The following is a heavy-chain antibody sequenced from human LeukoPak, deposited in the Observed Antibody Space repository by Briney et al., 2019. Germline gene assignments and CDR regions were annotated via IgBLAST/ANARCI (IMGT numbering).Heavy chain of an antibody. CDR1: GDSISSFY. D-gene: IGHD2-15*01. CDR2: IYYSGST. J-gene: IGHJ3*02. CDR3: AREYCSGGSCYRDAFDI. Sequence: PSETLSLTCPVSGDSISSFYWSWIRQPPGKGLEWIGYIYYSGSTNYNPSLKSRVTISVDTSKNQFSLKLSSVTAADTAVYYCAREYCSGGSCYRDAFDIWGQGTMVTVSS. V-gene: IGHV4-59*01.